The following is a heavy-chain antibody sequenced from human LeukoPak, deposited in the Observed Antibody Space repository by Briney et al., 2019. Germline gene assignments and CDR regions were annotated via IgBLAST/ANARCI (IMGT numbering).Heavy chain of an antibody. CDR3: ARASSGWYNWFDP. D-gene: IGHD6-19*01. CDR1: GYSISSGYY. CDR2: IYYSGST. V-gene: IGHV4-38-2*02. Sequence: PSETLSLTCTVSGYSISSGYYWGWIRQPPGKGLEWIGYIYYSGSTNFNPSLKSRVTISVDTSKNQFSLKLSSVTAADTAVYYCARASSGWYNWFDPWGQGTLVTVSS. J-gene: IGHJ5*02.